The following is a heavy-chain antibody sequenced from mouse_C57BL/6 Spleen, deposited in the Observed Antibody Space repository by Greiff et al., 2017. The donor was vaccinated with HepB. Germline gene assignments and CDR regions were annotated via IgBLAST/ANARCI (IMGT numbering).Heavy chain of an antibody. V-gene: IGHV1-82*01. CDR3: ARLDYGSVFDY. D-gene: IGHD1-1*01. Sequence: VQLQQSGPELVKPGASVKISCKASGYAFSSSWMNWVKQRPGKGLEGIGRIYPGDGDTNYNGKFKGKATLTAEKSSSTAYMPLSSLTSDDSAVYFCARLDYGSVFDYWGQGTTLTVSS. J-gene: IGHJ2*01. CDR1: GYAFSSSW. CDR2: IYPGDGDT.